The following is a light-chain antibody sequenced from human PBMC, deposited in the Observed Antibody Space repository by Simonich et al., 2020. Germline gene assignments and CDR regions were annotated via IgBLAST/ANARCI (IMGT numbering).Light chain of an antibody. J-gene: IGKJ1*01. CDR1: KSVSSSY. V-gene: IGKV3D-20*01. Sequence: EIVLTQSPVTLSLSPGEQATLACRTSKSVSSSYLACDKHKPGLAPRLLIYDASSSATGIPDRFSGSESGTEFTLTISRLEPEDFAVYYCQQYGSSPRTFGQGTKVEIK. CDR2: DAS. CDR3: QQYGSSPRT.